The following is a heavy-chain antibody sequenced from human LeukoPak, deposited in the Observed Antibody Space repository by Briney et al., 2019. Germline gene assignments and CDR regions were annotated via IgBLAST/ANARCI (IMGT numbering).Heavy chain of an antibody. CDR2: IYTSGST. J-gene: IGHJ4*02. D-gene: IGHD3-22*01. V-gene: IGHV4-61*02. Sequence: SETLSLTCTVSGGSISSGSYYWSWIRQPAGKGLEWIGRIYTSGSTNYNPSLKSRVTISVDTSKNQFSLKLSSVTAADTAFYYCARVRYYYDSSHDWGQGTLVTVSS. CDR1: GGSISSGSYY. CDR3: ARVRYYYDSSHD.